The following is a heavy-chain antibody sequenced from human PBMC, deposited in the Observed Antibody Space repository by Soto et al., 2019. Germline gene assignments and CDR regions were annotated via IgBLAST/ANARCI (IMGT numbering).Heavy chain of an antibody. Sequence: SETLSLTCAVYGGSFSGYYWSWIRQPPGKGLEWIGEINHSGSTNYNPSLKSRVTISVDTSKNQFSLKLSSVTAADTAVYYCARSRDGYNFYYFDYWGQGTLVTVSS. CDR3: ARSRDGYNFYYFDY. CDR2: INHSGST. CDR1: GGSFSGYY. V-gene: IGHV4-34*01. J-gene: IGHJ4*02. D-gene: IGHD5-12*01.